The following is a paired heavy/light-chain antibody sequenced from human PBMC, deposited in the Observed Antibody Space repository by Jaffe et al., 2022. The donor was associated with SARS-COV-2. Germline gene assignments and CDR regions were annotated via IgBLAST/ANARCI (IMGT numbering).Heavy chain of an antibody. J-gene: IGHJ4*02. CDR2: TNQDGSQK. CDR3: ARGYCVGTSCYGNYFDF. V-gene: IGHV3-7*01. CDR1: GFTFTKHW. D-gene: IGHD2-2*01. Sequence: EVQLMESGGDLVQPGGSLRLSCAASGFTFTKHWMNWVRQAPGRGLEWVANTNQDGSQKYYVDSVKGRFTISRDNAKNSVFLQMNSLRVEDTAVYYCARGYCVGTSCYGNYFDFWGPGTLVTVSS.
Light chain of an antibody. Sequence: DIVLTQSPVTLSLSPGERATLSCRASQSVTNYLAWYQRKPGQSPRLLMYDASNRVAGIPARFSGSGSGTDFTLTISSLEPEDFAVYYCQQRYRWPLTFGGGTKVEVK. V-gene: IGKV3-11*01. CDR1: QSVTNY. CDR2: DAS. CDR3: QQRYRWPLT. J-gene: IGKJ4*01.